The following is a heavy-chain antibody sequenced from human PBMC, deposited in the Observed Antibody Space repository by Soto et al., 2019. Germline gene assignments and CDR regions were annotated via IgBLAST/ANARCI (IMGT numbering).Heavy chain of an antibody. CDR3: ARGGREPYSFDY. Sequence: EVQLVESGGGLFQPGGSLRLSCAASGFTFSDHYMDWVRQAPGKGLEWVGRTRNKANSYTTEYAASVKGRFTISRDDSKNSLYLQMNSRKTEDTAVYYCARGGREPYSFDYGGQGTLVTVSS. CDR1: GFTFSDHY. J-gene: IGHJ4*02. V-gene: IGHV3-72*01. CDR2: TRNKANSYTT.